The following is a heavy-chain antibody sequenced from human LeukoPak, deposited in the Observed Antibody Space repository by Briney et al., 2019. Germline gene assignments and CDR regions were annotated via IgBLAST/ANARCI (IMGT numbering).Heavy chain of an antibody. CDR2: IKQDGSEK. J-gene: IGHJ2*01. D-gene: IGHD2-21*01. Sequence: PGGSLRLSCAASGSTFSSYWMSWVRQAPGKGLEWVANIKQDGSEKYYVDSVKGRFTISRDNAKNTLYLEMNSLRADDTAVYYCAKVDCGDTGCRRFDLWGRGTLVTVSS. V-gene: IGHV3-7*03. CDR3: AKVDCGDTGCRRFDL. CDR1: GSTFSSYW.